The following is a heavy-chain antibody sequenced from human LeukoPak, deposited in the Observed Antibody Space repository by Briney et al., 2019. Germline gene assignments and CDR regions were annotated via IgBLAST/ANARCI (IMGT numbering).Heavy chain of an antibody. J-gene: IGHJ4*02. CDR2: IYPGVSDT. D-gene: IGHD3-22*01. CDR1: GYTFTNYW. CDR3: AGHPYDSSGYNDY. Sequence: GESLKISCKGSGYTFTNYWIGWVRQMPGKGLEWMGIIYPGVSDTRYSPSSEGQVTLSVDKSISTAYLQWSSLKASDTAMYYCAGHPYDSSGYNDYWGQGTLVTVSS. V-gene: IGHV5-51*01.